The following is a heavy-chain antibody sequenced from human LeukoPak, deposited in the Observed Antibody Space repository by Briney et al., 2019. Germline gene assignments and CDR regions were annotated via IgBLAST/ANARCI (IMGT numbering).Heavy chain of an antibody. J-gene: IGHJ4*02. CDR1: GGSISSSSYY. Sequence: SETLSLTCTVSGGSISSSSYYWGWIRQPPGKGLEWTGSIYYSGSTYYNPSLKSRVTISVDTSKNQFSLKLSSVTAADTAVYYCARHIDYYDSSGYYFWGQGTLVTVSS. V-gene: IGHV4-39*01. CDR3: ARHIDYYDSSGYYF. CDR2: IYYSGST. D-gene: IGHD3-22*01.